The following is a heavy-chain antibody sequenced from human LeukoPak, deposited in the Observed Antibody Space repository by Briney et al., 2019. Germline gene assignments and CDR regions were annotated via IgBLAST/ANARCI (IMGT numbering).Heavy chain of an antibody. CDR1: GGSISSYY. V-gene: IGHV4-39*01. Sequence: SETLSLTCTVSGGSISSYYWGWIRQPPGKGLEWIGSIYYSGSTYYNPSLKSRVTISVDTSKNQFSLKLSSVTAADTAVYYCARRSGYCSGGSCYTTYYMDVWGKGTTVTISS. CDR3: ARRSGYCSGGSCYTTYYMDV. CDR2: IYYSGST. J-gene: IGHJ6*03. D-gene: IGHD2-15*01.